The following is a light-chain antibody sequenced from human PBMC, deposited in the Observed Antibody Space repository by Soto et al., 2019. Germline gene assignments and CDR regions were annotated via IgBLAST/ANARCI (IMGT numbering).Light chain of an antibody. CDR3: QQRSNWPLT. V-gene: IGKV3-11*01. CDR2: DAS. Sequence: DIVLTQSPATLSLSPGERATLSCRASQSVSSYLVWFQQKPAQAPRLLIYDASTRATGIPARFSGSGSGTDFTLTISSLEPEEFSVYYCQQRSNWPLTFGPGTKVDIK. J-gene: IGKJ3*01. CDR1: QSVSSY.